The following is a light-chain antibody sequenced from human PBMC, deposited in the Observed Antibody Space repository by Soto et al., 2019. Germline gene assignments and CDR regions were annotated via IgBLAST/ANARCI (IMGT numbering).Light chain of an antibody. CDR3: QKYYSTPPK. CDR2: WAS. CDR1: QSFLYSSNNKNY. J-gene: IGKJ1*01. V-gene: IGKV4-1*01. Sequence: DIVMTQSPDSLAVSLGESSTINCKSSQSFLYSSNNKNYLAWYQQKPGQPPKLLIYWASTRESGVPDRFSGSGSGTDFTLTISSLQAEDVAVYYCQKYYSTPPKFGQGTKVDIK.